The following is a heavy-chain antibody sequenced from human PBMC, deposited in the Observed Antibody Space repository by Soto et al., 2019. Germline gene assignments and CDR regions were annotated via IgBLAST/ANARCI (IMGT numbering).Heavy chain of an antibody. Sequence: QVQLVQSGAEVKKPGSSVKVSCKASGGTFSSYAISWVRQAPGQGLEWMGGIIPIFGTANYAQKFQGRVTITADESTSTDYMELSSLRSEDTAVYYCARTLDIVVVPAAIDYYYYYGMDVWGQGTTVTVSS. J-gene: IGHJ6*02. D-gene: IGHD2-2*02. CDR3: ARTLDIVVVPAAIDYYYYYGMDV. CDR1: GGTFSSYA. CDR2: IIPIFGTA. V-gene: IGHV1-69*01.